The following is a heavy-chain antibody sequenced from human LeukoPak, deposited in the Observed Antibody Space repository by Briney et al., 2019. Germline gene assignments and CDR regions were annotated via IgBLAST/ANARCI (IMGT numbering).Heavy chain of an antibody. D-gene: IGHD1-20*01. CDR3: ARAYNWNDYFDY. J-gene: IGHJ4*02. Sequence: SETLSLTCTVSGGSISSSSYYWGWIRQPPGKGLEWIGSIYYSGSTYYNPSLKSRVTISVDTSKNQFSLKLTSVTAADTATYYCARAYNWNDYFDYWGQGTLVTVSS. V-gene: IGHV4-39*07. CDR2: IYYSGST. CDR1: GGSISSSSYY.